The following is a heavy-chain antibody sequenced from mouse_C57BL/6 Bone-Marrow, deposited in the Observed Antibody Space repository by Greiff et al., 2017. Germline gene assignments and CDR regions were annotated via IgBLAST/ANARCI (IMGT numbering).Heavy chain of an antibody. CDR1: GYTFTSYW. CDR3: ARKMGIYYDYSWFAY. CDR2: IHPNSGST. J-gene: IGHJ3*01. Sequence: QVQLQQPGAELVKPGASVKLSCKASGYTFTSYWMHWVKQRPGQGLEWIGMIHPNSGSTNYNEKFKSKATLTVDKSSSTAYMQLSSLTSEDFAVYYCARKMGIYYDYSWFAYWGQGTLVTVSA. D-gene: IGHD2-4*01. V-gene: IGHV1-64*01.